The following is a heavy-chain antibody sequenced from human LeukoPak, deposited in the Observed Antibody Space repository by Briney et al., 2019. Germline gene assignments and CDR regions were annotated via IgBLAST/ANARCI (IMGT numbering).Heavy chain of an antibody. J-gene: IGHJ6*02. V-gene: IGHV1-69*04. D-gene: IGHD2-2*01. CDR1: GGTFSSYA. Sequence: GASVKVSCKASGGTFSSYAISWVRQAPGQGLEWMGRIIPILGIVNYAQKFQGRVTITADNSTSTAYMELSSLRSEDTAVYYCARQDIVVVPAAIVYYYYGMDVWGQGTTVTVSS. CDR2: IIPILGIV. CDR3: ARQDIVVVPAAIVYYYYGMDV.